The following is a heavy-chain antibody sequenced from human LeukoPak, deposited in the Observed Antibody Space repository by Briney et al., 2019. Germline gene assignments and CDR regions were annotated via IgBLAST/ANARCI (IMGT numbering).Heavy chain of an antibody. J-gene: IGHJ6*02. D-gene: IGHD2-15*01. Sequence: GASAKVSCKASGYTFTGYYMHWVRQAPGQGLEWMGWINPNSGGTNYAQKFQGRVTMTRDTSISTAYMELSRLRSDDTAVYYCAMGYCSGGSCYYRDYYYGMDVWGQGTTVTVSS. CDR2: INPNSGGT. CDR1: GYTFTGYY. V-gene: IGHV1-2*02. CDR3: AMGYCSGGSCYYRDYYYGMDV.